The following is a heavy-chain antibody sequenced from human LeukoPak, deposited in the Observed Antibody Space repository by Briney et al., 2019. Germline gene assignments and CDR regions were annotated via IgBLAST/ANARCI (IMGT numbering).Heavy chain of an antibody. CDR1: GFTFSSYG. Sequence: GGSLRLSCAASGFTFSSYGMHWVRQAPGKGLEWVAFIRYDGSNKYYADSVKGRFTISRDNSKNALYLQMNSLRAEDTAVYYCAKNRYSYGPFDYWGQGTMVTVSS. CDR2: IRYDGSNK. V-gene: IGHV3-30*02. CDR3: AKNRYSYGPFDY. J-gene: IGHJ4*02. D-gene: IGHD5-18*01.